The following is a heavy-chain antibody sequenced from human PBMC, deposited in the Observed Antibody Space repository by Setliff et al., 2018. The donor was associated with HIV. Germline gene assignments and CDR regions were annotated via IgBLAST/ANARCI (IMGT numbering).Heavy chain of an antibody. Sequence: GGSLRLSCAASGFTFSSSWMGWGRQSPGKGLEWVDNIKPDEGEKFYLDSVRGRFTISRDNAKNSLYLQMNYLRAEDTAVYYCTRDGSGWSEDWGQGTQVTVSS. D-gene: IGHD6-19*01. J-gene: IGHJ4*02. CDR1: GFTFSSSW. V-gene: IGHV3-7*03. CDR2: IKPDEGEK. CDR3: TRDGSGWSED.